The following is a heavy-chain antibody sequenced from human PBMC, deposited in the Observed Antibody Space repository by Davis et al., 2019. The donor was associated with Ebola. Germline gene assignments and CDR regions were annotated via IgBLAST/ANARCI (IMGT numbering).Heavy chain of an antibody. CDR1: GGSISSYY. CDR3: ARRRRTVTTFVDY. V-gene: IGHV4-59*01. J-gene: IGHJ4*02. CDR2: IYYSGST. Sequence: SETLSLTCTVSGGSISSYYWSWIRQHPEKGLEWIGYIYYSGSTHYNPSLKSRVTISVDTSKNQFSLKLSSVTAADTAVYYCARRRRTVTTFVDYWGQGTLVTVSS. D-gene: IGHD4-17*01.